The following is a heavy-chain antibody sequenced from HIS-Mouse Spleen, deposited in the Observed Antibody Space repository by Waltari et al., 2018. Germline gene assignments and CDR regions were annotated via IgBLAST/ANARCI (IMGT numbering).Heavy chain of an antibody. CDR2: IYTSGST. J-gene: IGHJ3*02. D-gene: IGHD3-3*01. CDR1: GGSISSYY. CDR3: ARDFHDFWSGYYGGDKKHDAFDI. V-gene: IGHV4-4*07. Sequence: QVQLQESGPGLVKPSETLSLTCTVSGGSISSYYWSWIRQPAGKGLEGIGGIYTSGSTNYNPPLKSRVTMSVDTSKNQFSLKLSSVTAADTAVYYCARDFHDFWSGYYGGDKKHDAFDIWGQGTMVTVSS.